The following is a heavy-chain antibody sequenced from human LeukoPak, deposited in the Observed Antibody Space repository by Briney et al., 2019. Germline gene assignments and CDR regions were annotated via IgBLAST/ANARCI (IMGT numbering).Heavy chain of an antibody. CDR2: ISSSSSTI. CDR1: GFTFSRYS. D-gene: IGHD6-13*01. CDR3: ARAPSYSSSLNTPNYYGMDV. Sequence: GGSLRLSCAASGFTFSRYSMNWVRQAPGKGLEWVSYISSSSSTIYYADSVKGRFTISRDNAKNSLYLQMNSLRAEDTAVYYCARAPSYSSSLNTPNYYGMDVWGQGTTVTVSS. V-gene: IGHV3-48*04. J-gene: IGHJ6*02.